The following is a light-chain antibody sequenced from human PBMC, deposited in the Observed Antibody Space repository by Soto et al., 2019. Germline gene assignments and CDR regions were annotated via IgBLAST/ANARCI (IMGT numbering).Light chain of an antibody. CDR1: QSISRY. CDR3: QQTYTTRCT. CDR2: GVS. V-gene: IGKV1-39*01. Sequence: DIQITQSPSSLSASVGDRVTITCRASQSISRYLNWYQQKPGKAPKLLIYGVSSLQSGVPSRFSGSGSGTDFTLTITSLQPEDFATYYCQQTYTTRCTFGPGTKVDIK. J-gene: IGKJ3*01.